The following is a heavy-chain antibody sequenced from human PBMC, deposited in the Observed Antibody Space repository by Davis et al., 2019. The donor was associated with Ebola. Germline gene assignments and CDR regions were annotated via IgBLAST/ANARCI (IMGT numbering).Heavy chain of an antibody. D-gene: IGHD7-27*01. J-gene: IGHJ6*02. CDR1: GFTFSSYG. Sequence: PGGSLRLSCAASGFTFSSYGMHWVRQAPGKGLEWVAVIWYDGSNKYYADSVKGRFTISRDNSKNTLYLQMNSLRAEDTAVYYCARGAELGITPDYYYGMDVWGQGTTVTVSS. CDR2: IWYDGSNK. CDR3: ARGAELGITPDYYYGMDV. V-gene: IGHV3-33*01.